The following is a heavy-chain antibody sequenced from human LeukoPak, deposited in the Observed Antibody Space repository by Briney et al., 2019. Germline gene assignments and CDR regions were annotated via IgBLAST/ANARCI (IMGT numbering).Heavy chain of an antibody. CDR1: GGSSSGYY. J-gene: IGHJ5*02. CDR2: INHSGST. D-gene: IGHD1-1*01. Sequence: SETLSLTCAVYGGSSSGYYWSWIRQPPGKGLEWIGEINHSGSTNYNPSLKSRVTISVDTSKNQFSLKLSSVTAADTAVYYCARGRIAYNGGFDPWGQGTLVTVSS. V-gene: IGHV4-34*01. CDR3: ARGRIAYNGGFDP.